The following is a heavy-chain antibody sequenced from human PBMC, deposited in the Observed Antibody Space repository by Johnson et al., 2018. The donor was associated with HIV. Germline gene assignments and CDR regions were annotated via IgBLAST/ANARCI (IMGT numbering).Heavy chain of an antibody. CDR2: IYSGGRT. V-gene: IGHV3-66*03. CDR3: ARRAHDAFDI. CDR1: GFTVSSNY. Sequence: ELLVESGGGLIQPGGSLRLSCAASGFTVSSNYMSWVRQAPGKGLEWVSLIYSGGRTYYADSVKGRFTISRDNSKNTLYLQMGSLRAEDMAVYYCARRAHDAFDIWGQGTMVTVSS. J-gene: IGHJ3*02.